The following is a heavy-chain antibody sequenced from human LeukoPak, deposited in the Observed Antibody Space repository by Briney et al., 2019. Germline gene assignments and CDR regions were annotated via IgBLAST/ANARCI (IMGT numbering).Heavy chain of an antibody. CDR3: AREMGYVWGSYRYFDY. CDR2: ISSSGSTI. J-gene: IGHJ4*02. D-gene: IGHD3-16*02. CDR1: GLTFSSYG. V-gene: IGHV3-48*04. Sequence: GSLRLSCAVSGLTFSSYGMHWVRQAPGKGLEWVSYISSSGSTIYYADSVKGRFTISRDNAKNSLYLQMNSLRAEDTAVYYCAREMGYVWGSYRYFDYWGQGTLVTVSS.